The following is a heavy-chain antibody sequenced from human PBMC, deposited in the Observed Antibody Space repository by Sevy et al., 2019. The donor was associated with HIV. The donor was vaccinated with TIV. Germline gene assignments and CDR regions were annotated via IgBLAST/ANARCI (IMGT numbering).Heavy chain of an antibody. CDR2: ISYDGSNK. J-gene: IGHJ4*02. D-gene: IGHD3-10*01. CDR3: AKDLIRFGELYFDY. V-gene: IGHV3-30*18. CDR1: GFTFSSYG. Sequence: GGSLRLSCAASGFTFSSYGMHWVRQAPGKGLEWVAVISYDGSNKYYADSVKGRFTISRDNSKNTLYLQMNSLRAEDTAVYYCAKDLIRFGELYFDYWGQGTLVTVSS.